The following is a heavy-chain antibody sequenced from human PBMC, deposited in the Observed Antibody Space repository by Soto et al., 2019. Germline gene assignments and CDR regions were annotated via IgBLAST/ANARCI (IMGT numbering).Heavy chain of an antibody. CDR3: ARDGPYYYASRMDV. CDR1: GIPVSSNY. Sequence: EVQLVESGGGLVQPGGSLRLSCAASGIPVSSNYMTWVRQAPGKGLEWVSVLHSGGDTYYANSVQDRFTISRHDSTNTLFLQMNSLTPEDTAVYYCARDGPYYYASRMDVWGQGTTVTVSS. CDR2: LHSGGDT. V-gene: IGHV3-53*04. D-gene: IGHD3-10*01. J-gene: IGHJ6*02.